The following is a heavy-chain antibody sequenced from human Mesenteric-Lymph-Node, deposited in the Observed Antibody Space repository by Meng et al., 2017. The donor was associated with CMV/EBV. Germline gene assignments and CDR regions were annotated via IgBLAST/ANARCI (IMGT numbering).Heavy chain of an antibody. V-gene: IGHV4-38-2*02. J-gene: IGHJ4*02. D-gene: IGHD7-27*01. CDR3: AREIWRGALGF. CDR2: VYHSGST. CDR1: GFSISSGYY. Sequence: SETLSLTCTVSGFSISSGYYWGWIRQPPGKGLEWIGNVYHSGSTYYNPSLRSRVTVSVDTSKNQFSLKVNSVTAADTAVYYCAREIWRGALGFWGQGTLVTVSS.